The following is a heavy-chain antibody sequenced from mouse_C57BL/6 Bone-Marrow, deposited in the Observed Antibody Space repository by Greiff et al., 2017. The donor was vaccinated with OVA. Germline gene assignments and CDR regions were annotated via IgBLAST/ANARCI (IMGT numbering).Heavy chain of an antibody. CDR1: GYTFTSYW. J-gene: IGHJ1*03. V-gene: IGHV1-72*01. CDR3: ARDYYGSSPHWYFDV. CDR2: IDPNSGGT. D-gene: IGHD1-1*01. Sequence: VKLQQPGAELVKPGASVKLSCKASGYTFTSYWMHWVKQRPGRGLEWIGRIDPNSGGTKYNEKFKSKATLTVDKPSSTAYMQLSSLTSEDSAVYYCARDYYGSSPHWYFDVWGTGTTVTVSS.